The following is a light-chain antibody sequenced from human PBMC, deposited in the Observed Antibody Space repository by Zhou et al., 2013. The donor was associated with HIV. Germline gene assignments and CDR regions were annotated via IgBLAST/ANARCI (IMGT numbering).Light chain of an antibody. Sequence: DLQLTQSPSYLSASVGDRVTITCRASDDIKNSLNWYQQRPGGAPKLLVFGAATLQSGVSSKFSGRGSGTEFTLTISSLQPEDFATYYCQQSYRTPHTFGQGTKLEIK. CDR3: QQSYRTPHT. CDR2: GAA. CDR1: DDIKNS. J-gene: IGKJ2*01. V-gene: IGKV1-39*01.